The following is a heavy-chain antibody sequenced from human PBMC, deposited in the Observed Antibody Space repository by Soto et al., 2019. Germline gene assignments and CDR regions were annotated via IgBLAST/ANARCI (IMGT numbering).Heavy chain of an antibody. CDR3: ARRGAAHYAFDI. Sequence: VASVKVSCKASGGTFSSYAISWVRQAPGQGLEWMGGIIPIFGTANYAQKFQGQVTISADKSISTAYLQWSSLKASDTAMYYCARRGAAHYAFDIWGQGTMVTVSS. D-gene: IGHD6-6*01. J-gene: IGHJ3*02. V-gene: IGHV1-69*06. CDR2: IIPIFGTA. CDR1: GGTFSSYA.